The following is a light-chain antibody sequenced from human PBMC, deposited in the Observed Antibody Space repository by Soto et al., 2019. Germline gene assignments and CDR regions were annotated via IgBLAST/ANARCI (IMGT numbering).Light chain of an antibody. CDR2: ANN. Sequence: QSVLTQPPSASGTPGQRVTISCSGSSSNIGSNTVNWYQQLPGTAPKLLIHANNQRPSGVPDRFSGSKSGTSASLAISWLQSEGADYSCAAWDDSLNGYVFGTGTKVTVL. J-gene: IGLJ1*01. CDR3: AAWDDSLNGYV. V-gene: IGLV1-44*01. CDR1: SSNIGSNT.